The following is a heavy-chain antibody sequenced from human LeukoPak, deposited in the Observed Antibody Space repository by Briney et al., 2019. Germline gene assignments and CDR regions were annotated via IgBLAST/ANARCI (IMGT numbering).Heavy chain of an antibody. V-gene: IGHV4-39*01. CDR3: ARREMATIVGGAFDI. CDR2: IYYSGST. Sequence: SETLSLTCTVSGGSISSSSYYWGWIRQPPGKGLEWIGSIYYSGSTYYNPSLKSRVTISVDTSKNQFSLKLSSVTAADTAVYYCARREMATIVGGAFDIWGQGTMVTVS. D-gene: IGHD5-24*01. J-gene: IGHJ3*02. CDR1: GGSISSSSYY.